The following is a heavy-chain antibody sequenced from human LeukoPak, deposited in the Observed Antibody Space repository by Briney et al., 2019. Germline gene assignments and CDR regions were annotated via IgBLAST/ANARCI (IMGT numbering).Heavy chain of an antibody. J-gene: IGHJ5*02. D-gene: IGHD2-2*01. V-gene: IGHV1-46*01. CDR3: ATGYCSSTSCPLIENWFDP. CDR1: GYTFTSYY. CDR2: INPSGGST. Sequence: ASVKVSCKASGYTFTSYYMHWVRQAPGQGLEWMGIINPSGGSTSYAEKFQGRVTITADTSTDTAYMELSSLRSEDTAVYYCATGYCSSTSCPLIENWFDPWGQGTLITVSS.